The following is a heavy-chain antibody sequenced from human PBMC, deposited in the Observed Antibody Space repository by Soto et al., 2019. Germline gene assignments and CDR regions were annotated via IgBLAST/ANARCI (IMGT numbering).Heavy chain of an antibody. CDR1: GGTFSSYA. D-gene: IGHD1-1*01. Sequence: QVQLVQSGAEVKKPGSSVKVSCKASGGTFSSYAISWVRQAPGQGLEWMGGIIPIFGTANYAQKFQGRVTITADESTSTADMELSSMRSEETAVYYCARRHDQNWYFDLWGRGTLVTVSS. CDR2: IIPIFGTA. V-gene: IGHV1-69*12. CDR3: ARRHDQNWYFDL. J-gene: IGHJ2*01.